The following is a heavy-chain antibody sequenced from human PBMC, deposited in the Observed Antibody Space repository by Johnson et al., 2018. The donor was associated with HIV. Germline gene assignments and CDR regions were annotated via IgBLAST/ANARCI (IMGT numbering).Heavy chain of an antibody. CDR2: ISWNGSTP. J-gene: IGHJ3*02. Sequence: VQLVESGGGVARPGGSLRLSCEGSGFIFDEYDMSWVRQTPGKWLEWVSGISWNGSTPRSADSVKGRFTISSDNATNTLYLQMNSLRAEDTAVYYCAKAGDYYDSSGYYDAFDIWGQGTMVTVSS. D-gene: IGHD3-22*01. CDR1: GFIFDEYD. V-gene: IGHV3-20*04. CDR3: AKAGDYYDSSGYYDAFDI.